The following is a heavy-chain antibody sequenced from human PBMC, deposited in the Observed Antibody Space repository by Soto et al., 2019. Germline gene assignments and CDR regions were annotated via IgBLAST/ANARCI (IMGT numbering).Heavy chain of an antibody. CDR1: GGSISSYY. V-gene: IGHV4-59*01. Sequence: PSATLSLTCTVSGGSISSYYWSWIRQPPGKGLEWIGYIYYSGSTNYNPSLKSRVTISVDTSKNQFSLKLSSVTAADTAVYYCARLASVDAAAGEYYFDYWGQGTLVTVSS. J-gene: IGHJ4*02. D-gene: IGHD6-13*01. CDR2: IYYSGST. CDR3: ARLASVDAAAGEYYFDY.